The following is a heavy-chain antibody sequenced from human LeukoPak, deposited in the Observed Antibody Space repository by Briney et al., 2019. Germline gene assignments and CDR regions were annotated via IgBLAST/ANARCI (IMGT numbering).Heavy chain of an antibody. D-gene: IGHD5-18*01. CDR2: IYPGDSDT. V-gene: IGHV5-51*01. J-gene: IGHJ4*02. CDR3: ARAPTAMVSDFDY. CDR1: GYSFTSYW. Sequence: GESLKISCRGSGYSFTSYWIGWVRQMPGKGLEWMGIIYPGDSDTRYSPSFQGQVTISADKSISTAYLQWSSLKASDTAMYYCARAPTAMVSDFDYWGQGTLVTVSS.